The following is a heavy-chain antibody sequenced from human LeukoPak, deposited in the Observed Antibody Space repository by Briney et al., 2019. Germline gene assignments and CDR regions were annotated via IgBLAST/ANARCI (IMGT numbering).Heavy chain of an antibody. Sequence: GGSLRLSCAASGLTFSNYAMSWVRQAPGKGLEWVANIKQDGSETYHVDSVKGRFTISRDNAKNSLYLQMNSLRAEDTAVYYCARMVRETDYWGQGTLVIVSS. CDR3: ARMVRETDY. CDR1: GLTFSNYA. J-gene: IGHJ4*02. D-gene: IGHD3-10*01. CDR2: IKQDGSET. V-gene: IGHV3-7*01.